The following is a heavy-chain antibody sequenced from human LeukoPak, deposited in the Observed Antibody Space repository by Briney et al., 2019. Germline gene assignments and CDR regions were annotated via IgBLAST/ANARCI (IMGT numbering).Heavy chain of an antibody. CDR1: GFTFSSYS. J-gene: IGHJ5*02. CDR3: ARDSGLYYYDSSGYSVSDP. V-gene: IGHV3-21*01. CDR2: ISSSSSYI. Sequence: GGSLRLSRAASGFTFSSYSMNWVRQAPGKGLEWVSSISSSSSYIYYADSVKGRFTISRDNAKNSLYLQMNSLRAEDTAVYYCARDSGLYYYDSSGYSVSDPWGQGTLVTVSS. D-gene: IGHD3-22*01.